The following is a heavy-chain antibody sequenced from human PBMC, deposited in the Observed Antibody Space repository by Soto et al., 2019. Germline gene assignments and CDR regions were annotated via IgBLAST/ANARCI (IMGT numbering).Heavy chain of an antibody. D-gene: IGHD3-10*01. Sequence: GSLRLSCAASGFTFSSYGMHWVRQAPGKVLEWVAVIWYDGSNKYYADSVKGRFTISRDNSKNTLYLQMNSLRAEDTAVYYCARAGLGTMVRGVIRHYGMDVWGQGTTVTVSS. J-gene: IGHJ6*02. CDR3: ARAGLGTMVRGVIRHYGMDV. V-gene: IGHV3-33*01. CDR1: GFTFSSYG. CDR2: IWYDGSNK.